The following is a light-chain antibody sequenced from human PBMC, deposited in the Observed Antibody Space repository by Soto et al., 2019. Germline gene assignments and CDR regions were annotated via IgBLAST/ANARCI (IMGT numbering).Light chain of an antibody. J-gene: IGKJ4*01. CDR1: QDITRW. CDR3: QQANSFPHT. CDR2: ATS. V-gene: IGKV1-12*01. Sequence: DIQMTQSPSSVSASVGDRVTITCRASQDITRWLAWYQQKPGKAPKLLIYATSSLQSGVPSRFSGSGSGTDFTLTISSLQPVDFATYYCQQANSFPHTLGGGTRVEIK.